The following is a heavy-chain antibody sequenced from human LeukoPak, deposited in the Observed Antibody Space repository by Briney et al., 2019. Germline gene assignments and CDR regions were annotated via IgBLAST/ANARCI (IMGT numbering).Heavy chain of an antibody. Sequence: GGSLRLSCAASGFTFSSYGMHWVRQAPGKGLEWVAFIRYDGSNKYYADSVKGRFTISRDNSKNTLYLQMNSLRAEDTAVYYCAKDPTIFGVVMEDWFDPWGQGTLVTVSS. V-gene: IGHV3-30*02. CDR3: AKDPTIFGVVMEDWFDP. J-gene: IGHJ5*02. CDR2: IRYDGSNK. D-gene: IGHD3-3*01. CDR1: GFTFSSYG.